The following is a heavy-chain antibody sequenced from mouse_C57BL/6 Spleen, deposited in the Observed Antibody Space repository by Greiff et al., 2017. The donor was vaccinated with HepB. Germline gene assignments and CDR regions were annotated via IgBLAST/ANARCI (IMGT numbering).Heavy chain of an antibody. CDR1: GYTFTSYG. CDR3: ARSGSTMVTTGYFDV. V-gene: IGHV1-81*01. J-gene: IGHJ1*03. Sequence: VKLQQSGAELARPGASVKLSCKASGYTFTSYGISWVKQRTGQGLEWIGEIYPRSGNTYYNEKFKGKATLTADKSSSTAYMELRSLTSEDSAVYFCARSGSTMVTTGYFDVWGTGTTVTVSS. CDR2: IYPRSGNT. D-gene: IGHD2-2*01.